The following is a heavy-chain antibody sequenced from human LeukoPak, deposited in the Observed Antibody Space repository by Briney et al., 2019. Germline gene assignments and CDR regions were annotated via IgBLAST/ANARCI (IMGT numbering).Heavy chain of an antibody. V-gene: IGHV3-30*02. Sequence: PGGSLRLSCAASGFTFSSYGMHWVRQAPGKGLEWVAFIRYDGSNKYYADSVKGRFAISRDNSKNTLYLQMNSLRAEDTAVYYCAKAVPGYCSSTSCHDYWGQGTLVTVSS. CDR3: AKAVPGYCSSTSCHDY. CDR1: GFTFSSYG. CDR2: IRYDGSNK. D-gene: IGHD2-2*01. J-gene: IGHJ4*02.